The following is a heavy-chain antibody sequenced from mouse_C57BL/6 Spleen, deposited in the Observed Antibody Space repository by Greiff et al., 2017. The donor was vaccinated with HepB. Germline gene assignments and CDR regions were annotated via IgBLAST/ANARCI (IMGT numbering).Heavy chain of an antibody. V-gene: IGHV1-80*01. D-gene: IGHD3-2*02. CDR3: ARGQLRLHYFDY. Sequence: QVQLQQSGAELVKPGASVKISCKASGYAFSSYWMNWVKQRPGKGLEWIGQIYPGDGDTNYNGKFKGKATLTADKSSSTAYMQLSSLTSEDSAVYFWARGQLRLHYFDYWGQGTTLTVSS. CDR1: GYAFSSYW. CDR2: IYPGDGDT. J-gene: IGHJ2*01.